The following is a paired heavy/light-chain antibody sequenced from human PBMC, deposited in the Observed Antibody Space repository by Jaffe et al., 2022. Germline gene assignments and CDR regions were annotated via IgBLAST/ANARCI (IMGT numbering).Heavy chain of an antibody. J-gene: IGHJ4*02. D-gene: IGHD1-26*01. Sequence: EVQLVQSGAEVKKPGESLKISCKGSGYTFTNYWIVWFRQMPGKGLEWMGIIYPVDSDTRYNSSFQGQVTISVDKSINTAYLQWSSLKASDTAMYYCAKHHSQAMYYFDLWGQGTLVTVSS. CDR2: IYPVDSDT. CDR1: GYTFTNYW. V-gene: IGHV5-51*01. CDR3: AKHHSQAMYYFDL.
Light chain of an antibody. CDR1: GSDVGAYNY. CDR3: SSYTSTNSLHVV. Sequence: QSALTQPASVSGSPGQSITISCTGTGSDVGAYNYLSWYQQHPGKPPKLMIYGVSSRPSGVSNRFSGSKSGNTASLTISGLQVEDEADYYCSSYTSTNSLHVVFGGGTRLTVL. J-gene: IGLJ2*01. V-gene: IGLV2-14*03. CDR2: GVS.